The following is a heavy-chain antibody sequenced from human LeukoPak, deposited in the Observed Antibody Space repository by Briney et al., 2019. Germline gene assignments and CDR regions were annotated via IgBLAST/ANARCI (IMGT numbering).Heavy chain of an antibody. J-gene: IGHJ4*02. CDR1: GGTFSSYA. V-gene: IGHV1-2*02. Sequence: GASVKVSCKASGGTFSSYAISWVRQAPGQGLEWMGWINPNSGGTNYAQRFQGRVTMTSDTSINTAYMELSSLRSDDTAVYYCARGPLLLDSYYFDYWGQGTLVTVSS. D-gene: IGHD3/OR15-3a*01. CDR2: INPNSGGT. CDR3: ARGPLLLDSYYFDY.